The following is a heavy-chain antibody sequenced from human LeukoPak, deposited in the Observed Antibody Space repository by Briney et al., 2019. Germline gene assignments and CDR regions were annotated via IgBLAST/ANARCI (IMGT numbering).Heavy chain of an antibody. CDR1: GGSISSSSYY. CDR3: ARRVAATGDFDF. J-gene: IGHJ4*02. V-gene: IGHV4-39*01. CDR2: IYYSGST. Sequence: SETLSLTCSVSGGSISSSSYYWDWIRQPPGKGLEWIGSIYYSGSTYYNPSLKSRVTISVDTSKNQFSLKLNSVTAADTAVYYCARRVAATGDFDFWGQGTLVTVSP. D-gene: IGHD6-13*01.